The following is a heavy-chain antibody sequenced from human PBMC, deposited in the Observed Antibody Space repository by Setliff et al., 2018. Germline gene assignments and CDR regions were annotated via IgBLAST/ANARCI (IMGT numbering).Heavy chain of an antibody. D-gene: IGHD3-16*02. CDR1: GGSISSGGYS. V-gene: IGHV4-30-2*01. CDR2: IYHSGST. J-gene: IGHJ4*02. CDR3: ARASGGVIAPYFDY. Sequence: PSETLSLTCAVSGGSISSGGYSWSWIRQPPGKGLEWIGYIYHSGSTYYNPSLKSRVTISVDRSKNQFSLKLSSVIAADTAVYYCARASGGVIAPYFDYWGQGTLVTVSS.